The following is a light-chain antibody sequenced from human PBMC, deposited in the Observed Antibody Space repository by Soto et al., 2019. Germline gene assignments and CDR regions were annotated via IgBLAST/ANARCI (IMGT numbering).Light chain of an antibody. CDR3: QQYGTSEII. J-gene: IGKJ5*01. V-gene: IGKV2-29*01. CDR1: QSLLHSDGKTY. CDR2: DTS. Sequence: DIVMTQTPLSLSVTPGQPASISCKSSQSLLHSDGKTYLYWYQQKPGQAPRLLIYDTSSRATGIPDRFSGSGSGTDFTLTISRLEPEDFAVFFCQQYGTSEIIFGQGTRLEIK.